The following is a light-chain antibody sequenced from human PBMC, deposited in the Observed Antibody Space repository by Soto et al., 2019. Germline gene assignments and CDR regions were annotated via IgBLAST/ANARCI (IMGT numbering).Light chain of an antibody. J-gene: IGLJ3*02. CDR3: GTWDSGLSAGV. Sequence: HSVLTQPPSVSVAPGQKVTISCSGSSSNIGNHDVSWYQQLPGTAPKLLIYDSSKRPSGIPDRFSGSKSGTSATLGITGLQTGDEANYYCGTWDSGLSAGVFGGGTKLTVL. V-gene: IGLV1-51*01. CDR1: SSNIGNHD. CDR2: DSS.